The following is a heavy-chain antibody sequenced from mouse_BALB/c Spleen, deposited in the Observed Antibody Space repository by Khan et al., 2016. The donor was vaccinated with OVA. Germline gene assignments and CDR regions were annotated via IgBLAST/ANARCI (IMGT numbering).Heavy chain of an antibody. CDR2: VRTDGHYT. J-gene: IGHJ3*01. Sequence: EVELVESGGDVVKPGGSLKLSCAASGFTFSTYGMSWVRQTPDKRLEWVAPVRTDGHYTYYPDTVKGRFIIYRDNDKKTLYLIMNSLKSEDTAIFYCARLAFYYDSEGFAYWGQGTLVTVSA. V-gene: IGHV5-6*01. CDR3: ARLAFYYDSEGFAY. CDR1: GFTFSTYG. D-gene: IGHD1-1*01.